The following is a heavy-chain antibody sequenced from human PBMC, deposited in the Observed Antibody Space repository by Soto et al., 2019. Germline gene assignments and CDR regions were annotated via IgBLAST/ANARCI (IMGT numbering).Heavy chain of an antibody. J-gene: IGHJ4*02. CDR3: AKDIGFQQHLFVFDL. D-gene: IGHD3-10*02. CDR1: GGTFSDYA. CDR2: IIPMFSSS. V-gene: IGHV1-69*01. Sequence: QVQLVQSGAEVKKPGSSVKVSCTASGGTFSDYAFSWARQAPGQGLEWMGGIIPMFSSSSFAQKFQGRLTITADDSTSTAYMSLSSLGSADTAMYYCAKDIGFQQHLFVFDLWGPGTLVTVSS.